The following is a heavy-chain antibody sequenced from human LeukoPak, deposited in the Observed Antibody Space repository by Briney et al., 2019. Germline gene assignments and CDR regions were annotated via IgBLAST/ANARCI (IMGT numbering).Heavy chain of an antibody. D-gene: IGHD3-10*01. CDR2: INHSGST. V-gene: IGHV4-34*01. CDR3: ARLPGFYYYYGMDV. CDR1: GGSFSGYY. Sequence: SETLSLTCAVYGGSFSGYYWSWIRQPPGKGLEWIGEINHSGSTNYNPSLKSRVTISVDTSKNQFSLKLSSVTAADTAVYYCARLPGFYYYYGMDVWGQGTTVTVSS. J-gene: IGHJ6*02.